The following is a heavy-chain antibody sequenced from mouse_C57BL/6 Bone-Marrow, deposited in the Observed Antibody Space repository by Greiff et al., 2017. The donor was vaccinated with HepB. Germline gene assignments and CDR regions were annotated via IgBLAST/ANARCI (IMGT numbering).Heavy chain of an antibody. J-gene: IGHJ3*01. V-gene: IGHV5-6*01. CDR2: ISSGGSYT. CDR3: ASHWDGFAY. CDR1: GFTFSSYG. D-gene: IGHD4-1*01. Sequence: EVKLVESGGDLVKPGGSLKLSCAASGFTFSSYGRSWVRQTPDKRLEWVATISSGGSYTYYPDSVKGRFTISRDNAKNTLYLKMSSLKSEDTAMYCCASHWDGFAYWGQGTRVTVSA.